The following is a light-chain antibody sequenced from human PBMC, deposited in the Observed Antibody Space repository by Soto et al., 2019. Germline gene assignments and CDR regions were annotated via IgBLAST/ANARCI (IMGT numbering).Light chain of an antibody. CDR3: LQYHDWPSRT. Sequence: ERVMTQSPVTLSVSPGERATLSCRASQSVTNNLAWYQQRPGQPPRLLIYAASTRATGVPARFSGSGSETEFTLSISSVQSEDFGVYYCLQYHDWPSRTFGQGTNLEIK. CDR1: QSVTNN. V-gene: IGKV3-15*01. J-gene: IGKJ2*01. CDR2: AAS.